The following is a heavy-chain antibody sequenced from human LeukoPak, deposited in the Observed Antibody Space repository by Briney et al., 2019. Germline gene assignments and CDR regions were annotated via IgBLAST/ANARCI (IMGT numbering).Heavy chain of an antibody. Sequence: ASVKVPCKASGGTFSSYAISWVRQALGQGLEWMGGIIPIFGTANYAQKFQGRVTITTDESTSTAYMELSSLRSEDTAVYYCARDGSAGAFDIWGQGTMVTVSS. J-gene: IGHJ3*02. V-gene: IGHV1-69*05. CDR1: GGTFSSYA. CDR2: IIPIFGTA. D-gene: IGHD3-10*01. CDR3: ARDGSAGAFDI.